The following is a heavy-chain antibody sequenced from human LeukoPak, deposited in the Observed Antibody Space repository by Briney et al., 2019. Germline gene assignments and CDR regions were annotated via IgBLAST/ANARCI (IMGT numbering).Heavy chain of an antibody. Sequence: PSETLSLTCTVSGGAISSGSYYWSWIRQPAGKGLEWIVRIYTSGSTNYNPSLKSRVTISVDTSKNQFSLKLSSVTAADTAVYYCAGSDPRYYYYYMDVWGKGTTVTVSS. CDR3: AGSDPRYYYYYMDV. V-gene: IGHV4-61*02. CDR2: IYTSGST. J-gene: IGHJ6*03. D-gene: IGHD6-6*01. CDR1: GGAISSGSYY.